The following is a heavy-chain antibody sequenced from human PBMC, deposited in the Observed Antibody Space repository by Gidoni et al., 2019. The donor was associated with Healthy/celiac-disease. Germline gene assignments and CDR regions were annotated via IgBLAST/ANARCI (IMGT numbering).Heavy chain of an antibody. CDR2: ISSSSSYI. CDR3: ARGRGGSYPV. CDR1: GFPFSSYR. V-gene: IGHV3-21*01. D-gene: IGHD1-26*01. J-gene: IGHJ4*02. Sequence: EVQLVESGGGLVQPGGSLRPPCAASGFPFSSYRMHWVRKGPGKGLGWVSSISSSSSYIYYAESVKGRFTISRDNAKNSLYRQRNSLRAEDTAVYYCARGRGGSYPVWGQGTLVTVSS.